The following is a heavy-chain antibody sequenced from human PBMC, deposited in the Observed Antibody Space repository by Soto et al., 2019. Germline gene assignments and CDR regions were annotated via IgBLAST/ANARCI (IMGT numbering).Heavy chain of an antibody. CDR1: GYTFTSYG. D-gene: IGHD6-19*01. CDR3: ARRRIAVAAPGYLYFDL. J-gene: IGHJ2*01. V-gene: IGHV1-18*01. Sequence: ASVKVSCKASGYTFTSYGISWVRQAPGQGLEWMGWISAYNGNTNYAQKLQGRVTMTTDTSTSTAYMELRSLRSDDTAVYYCARRRIAVAAPGYLYFDLWGRGTLVTVSS. CDR2: ISAYNGNT.